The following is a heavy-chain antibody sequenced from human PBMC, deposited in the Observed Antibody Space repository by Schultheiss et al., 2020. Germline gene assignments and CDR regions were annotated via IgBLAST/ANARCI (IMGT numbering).Heavy chain of an antibody. CDR2: INAGNGNT. CDR1: GYTFTSYA. J-gene: IGHJ4*02. V-gene: IGHV1-3*01. D-gene: IGHD3-16*01. Sequence: ASVKVSCKASGYTFTSYAMHWVRQAPGQRLEWMGWINAGNGNTKYSQKFQGRVTMTTDTSTSTAYMELRSLRSDDTAVYYCATEGGDYWGQGTLVTGSS. CDR3: ATEGGDY.